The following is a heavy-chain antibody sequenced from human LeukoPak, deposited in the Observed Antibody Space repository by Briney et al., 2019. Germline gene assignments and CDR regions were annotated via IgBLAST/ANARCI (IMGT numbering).Heavy chain of an antibody. CDR3: AKEPEYSSGWFYFDY. V-gene: IGHV3-23*01. Sequence: SGGSLRLSCAASGFTVSNNYMSWVRQAPGKGLEWVSAISGSGGSTYYADSVKGRFTISRDNSKNTLYLQMNSLRAEDTAVYYCAKEPEYSSGWFYFDYWGQGTLVTVSS. CDR1: GFTVSNNY. D-gene: IGHD6-19*01. J-gene: IGHJ4*02. CDR2: ISGSGGST.